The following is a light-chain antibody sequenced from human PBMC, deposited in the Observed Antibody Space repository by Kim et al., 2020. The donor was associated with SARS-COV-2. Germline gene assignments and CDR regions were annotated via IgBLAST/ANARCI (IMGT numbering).Light chain of an antibody. CDR1: QTISRW. CDR2: KAS. V-gene: IGKV1-5*03. J-gene: IGKJ2*01. Sequence: LCASVGDRGTSTCRASQTISRWLGWYQQKPGKAPKLLIYKASTLESGVPSRFSGSGSGTEFSLTISSLQPEDFATYYCQQYNSWYTFGQGTKLEI. CDR3: QQYNSWYT.